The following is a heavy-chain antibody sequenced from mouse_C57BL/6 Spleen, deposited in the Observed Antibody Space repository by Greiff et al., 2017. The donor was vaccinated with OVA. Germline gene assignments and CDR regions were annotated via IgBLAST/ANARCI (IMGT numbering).Heavy chain of an antibody. V-gene: IGHV1-55*01. D-gene: IGHD1-1*01. CDR3: AAFYYYGSSFFAY. CDR2: IYPGSGST. J-gene: IGHJ3*01. CDR1: GYTFTSYW. Sequence: QVQLQQPGAELVKPGASVKMSCKASGYTFTSYWITWVKQRPGQGLEWIGDIYPGSGSTTYNEKFKSKATLTVDTSSSTAYMQLSSLTSEDSAVYYCAAFYYYGSSFFAYWGQGTLVTVSA.